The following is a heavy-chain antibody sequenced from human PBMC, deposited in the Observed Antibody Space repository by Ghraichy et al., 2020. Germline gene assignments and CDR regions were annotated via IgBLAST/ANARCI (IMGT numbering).Heavy chain of an antibody. CDR2: IKQDGSEK. CDR3: ARGGNSRYRTFDY. V-gene: IGHV3-7*01. J-gene: IGHJ4*02. D-gene: IGHD4-23*01. Sequence: GGSLRLSCAASGFTFSSYWMSWVRQAPGKGLEWVANIKQDGSEKYYVDSVKGRFTISRDNAKNSLYLQMNSLRAEDTAVYYCARGGNSRYRTFDYWGQGTLVTVSS. CDR1: GFTFSSYW.